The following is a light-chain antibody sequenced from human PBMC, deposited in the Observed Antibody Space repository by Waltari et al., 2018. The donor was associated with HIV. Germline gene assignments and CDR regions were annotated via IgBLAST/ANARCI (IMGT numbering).Light chain of an antibody. CDR1: SNNGDDYKY. CDR3: ASYISSSSPE. CDR2: EDS. J-gene: IGLJ3*02. Sequence: QSALTQPASVSGSPGQSITISCTGTSNNGDDYKYVSWYQHHPGNAPNVIIYEDSHRPSGVSNRFSGSKSGNTASLTISGLQPEDEADYFCASYISSSSPEFGGGTKVTVL. V-gene: IGLV2-14*01.